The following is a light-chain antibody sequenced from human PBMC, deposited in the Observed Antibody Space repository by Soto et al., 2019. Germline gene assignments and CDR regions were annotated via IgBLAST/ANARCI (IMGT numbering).Light chain of an antibody. CDR1: QGIRGS. CDR3: QQLNCYTYT. CDR2: AAS. V-gene: IGKV1-9*01. Sequence: DIQLTQSPSFVSLSVGDRVTITCRARQGIRGSVAWYQQKPGRTPKLLIHAASTLQSGLPSRFSASESGTECTLPISSWELHIFATFFCQQLNCYTYTFGQTTKLEIK. J-gene: IGKJ2*01.